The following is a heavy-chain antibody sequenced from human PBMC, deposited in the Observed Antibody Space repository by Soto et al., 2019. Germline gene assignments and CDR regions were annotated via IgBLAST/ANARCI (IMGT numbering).Heavy chain of an antibody. J-gene: IGHJ4*02. CDR3: ATMGTPATGLYYFDY. D-gene: IGHD5-18*01. CDR1: GGSISSGNYY. Sequence: QVQLQESGPGLVKPSQTLSLTCTVSGGSISSGNYYWSWIRQPPGKGLEWIGFISYGGSTYYSLSLQSRVTISVETSKNQCSLNRTFVTAADTDVYYCATMGTPATGLYYFDYWGQGTLGTVSS. V-gene: IGHV4-30-4*01. CDR2: ISYGGST.